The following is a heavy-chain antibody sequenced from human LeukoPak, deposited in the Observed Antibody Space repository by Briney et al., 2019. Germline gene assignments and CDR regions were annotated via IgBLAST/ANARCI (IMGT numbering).Heavy chain of an antibody. V-gene: IGHV3-23*01. D-gene: IGHD5-18*01. Sequence: GGSLRLSCAASGFTFSSYAMSWVRQAPGKGLEWVSAISGSGGSTYYADSVKGRFTISRDNSKNTLYLQMNSLRAEDTAVYYCARAQIQLWTTPQYYFDYWSQGTLVTVSS. CDR2: ISGSGGST. CDR1: GFTFSSYA. CDR3: ARAQIQLWTTPQYYFDY. J-gene: IGHJ4*02.